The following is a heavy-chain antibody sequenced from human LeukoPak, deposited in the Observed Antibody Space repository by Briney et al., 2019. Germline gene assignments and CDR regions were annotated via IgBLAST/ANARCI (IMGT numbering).Heavy chain of an antibody. V-gene: IGHV6-1*01. J-gene: IGHJ6*02. D-gene: IGHD6-6*01. CDR3: ASGRGYSSSFSRFYYYYGMDV. CDR2: RYYRSKWYN. Sequence: SQTLSLTCALSGDSVSSNSAAWNWIRQSPSRGLEWLGRRYYRSKWYNDYAVSVKRRITINPDTSKNQFSLQLSSVTPEDTAVYYCASGRGYSSSFSRFYYYYGMDVWGQGTTVTVSS. CDR1: GDSVSSNSAA.